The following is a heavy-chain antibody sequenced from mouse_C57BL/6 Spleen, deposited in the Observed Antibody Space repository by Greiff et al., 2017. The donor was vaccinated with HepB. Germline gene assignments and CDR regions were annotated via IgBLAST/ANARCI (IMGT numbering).Heavy chain of an antibody. CDR3: ARSGYYGSSFYFDY. D-gene: IGHD1-1*01. CDR2: IYPSDSET. CDR1: GYTFTIYW. Sequence: QVQLQQPGAELVRPGSSVKLSCKASGYTFTIYWMDWVKQRPGQGLEWIGNIYPSDSETHYNQKFKDKATLTVDKSSSTAYMQLSSLTSEDSAVYYCARSGYYGSSFYFDYWGQGTTLTVSS. V-gene: IGHV1-61*01. J-gene: IGHJ2*01.